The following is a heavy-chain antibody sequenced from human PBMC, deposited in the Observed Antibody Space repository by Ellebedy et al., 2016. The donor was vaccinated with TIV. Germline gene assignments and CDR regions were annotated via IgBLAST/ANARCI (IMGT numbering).Heavy chain of an antibody. CDR2: ISSDGSRR. V-gene: IGHV3-30*18. D-gene: IGHD6-13*01. J-gene: IGHJ4*02. CDR3: AKPSDPNPGYSASWATYFDS. CDR1: GFTFRRYG. Sequence: GESLKISXAASGFTFRRYGMHWVRQAPGKGLEWVAVISSDGSRRSYADSVRDRFTIYRDNSKNTLYVQMNSLRAEDTAVYYCAKPSDPNPGYSASWATYFDSWGQGTLVTVSS.